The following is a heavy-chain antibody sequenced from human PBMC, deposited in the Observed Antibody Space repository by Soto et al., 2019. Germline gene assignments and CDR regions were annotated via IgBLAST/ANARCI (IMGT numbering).Heavy chain of an antibody. J-gene: IGHJ3*02. Sequence: QLHLVQSGAVVKKPGSSVTVSCSASGYPVTAYYMHWVRQSPGRGLEWMGGINPATGAAKYTQTFQGRVTMARGTYTSTVFMELSGLTSEDTAVFYCARGGGVGVAGSAAFDMWGQGTFVTVSS. CDR1: GYPVTAYY. D-gene: IGHD3-3*01. V-gene: IGHV1-2*02. CDR2: INPATGAA. CDR3: ARGGGVGVAGSAAFDM.